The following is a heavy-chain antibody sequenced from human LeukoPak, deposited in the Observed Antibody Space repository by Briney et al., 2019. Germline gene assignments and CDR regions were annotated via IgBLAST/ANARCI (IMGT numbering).Heavy chain of an antibody. D-gene: IGHD3-22*01. J-gene: IGHJ5*02. CDR2: IYYSGST. V-gene: IGHV4-59*01. CDR3: ARGEYYYDSKAGLRFDP. Sequence: PSETLSLTCTVSGGSISSYYWSWIRQPPGKGLEWIGYIYYSGSTNYNPSLKSRVTISVDTSKNQFSLKLSSVPAADTAVYYCARGEYYYDSKAGLRFDPWGQGTLVTVSS. CDR1: GGSISSYY.